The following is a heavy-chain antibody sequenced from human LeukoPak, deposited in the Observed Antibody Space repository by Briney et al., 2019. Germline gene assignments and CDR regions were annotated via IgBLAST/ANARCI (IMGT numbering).Heavy chain of an antibody. D-gene: IGHD5-18*01. J-gene: IGHJ4*02. CDR3: ARGGSDTAMAHDY. V-gene: IGHV3-74*01. CDR1: GFTFSNHW. Sequence: PGGSLRLSCAASGFTFSNHWMHWVRQAPGKGLVWVSRINRDGSRTDYADSVKGRFTISRDDAKNTLYLQVNSLRAEDTAVYFCARGGSDTAMAHDYWGQGTLVTVSS. CDR2: INRDGSRT.